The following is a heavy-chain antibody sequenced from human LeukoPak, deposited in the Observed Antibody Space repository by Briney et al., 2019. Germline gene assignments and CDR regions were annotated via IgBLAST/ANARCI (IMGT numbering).Heavy chain of an antibody. Sequence: SETLSLTCTVSGGSISSGGYYWSWIRQHPGKGLEWIGYIYYRGSTYYNPSLKSRVTISIDTSKNQCSLKLSSVTAADTAVYYCATRGRFGEFTRMAWGQGTLVTVSS. V-gene: IGHV4-31*03. CDR1: GGSISSGGYY. CDR3: ATRGRFGEFTRMA. CDR2: IYYRGST. J-gene: IGHJ4*02. D-gene: IGHD3-10*01.